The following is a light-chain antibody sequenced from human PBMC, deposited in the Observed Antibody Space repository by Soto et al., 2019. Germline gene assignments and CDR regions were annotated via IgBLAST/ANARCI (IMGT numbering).Light chain of an antibody. CDR1: SSNIGRNT. J-gene: IGLJ2*01. CDR2: SDN. CDR3: GAWDDSLNGVL. Sequence: QSVLTQPPSASGTPGQKVTISCSGSSSNIGRNTVNWYQQVPGTAPKLLMYSDNQRPSEVPDRFSGSRSGTSVSLAISGLQSEDEADYYCGAWDDSLNGVLFGGGTKVTVL. V-gene: IGLV1-44*01.